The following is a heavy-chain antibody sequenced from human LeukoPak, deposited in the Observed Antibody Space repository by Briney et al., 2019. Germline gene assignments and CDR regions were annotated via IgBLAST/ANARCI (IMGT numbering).Heavy chain of an antibody. D-gene: IGHD3-10*01. Sequence: GGSLRLSCAASGFTFSSYAMHWVRQAPGKGLEWVAVISYDGSNKYYADSVKGRFTICRDNSKNTLYLQMNSLRPEDTAVYYCARADYYTSGTYRYYFDYWGQGTLVTVSS. CDR1: GFTFSSYA. J-gene: IGHJ4*02. CDR3: ARADYYTSGTYRYYFDY. V-gene: IGHV3-30-3*01. CDR2: ISYDGSNK.